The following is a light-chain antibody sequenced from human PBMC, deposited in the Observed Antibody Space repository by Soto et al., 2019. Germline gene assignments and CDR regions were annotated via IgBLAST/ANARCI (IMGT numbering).Light chain of an antibody. CDR1: SSNIGAGHA. V-gene: IGLV1-40*01. Sequence: QPVLTQPPSVSAAPGQKVTISCSGSSSNIGAGHAVHWYQQFSGTAPKLLISGNNNRPSGVPDRFSGSKSGTSASLAITGLQADDEADYYCQSYDSNLSGYVFGTGTKLTVL. CDR2: GNN. J-gene: IGLJ1*01. CDR3: QSYDSNLSGYV.